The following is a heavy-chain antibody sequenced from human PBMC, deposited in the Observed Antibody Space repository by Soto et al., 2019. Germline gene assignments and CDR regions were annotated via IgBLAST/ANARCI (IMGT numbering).Heavy chain of an antibody. Sequence: EVQLVESGGGLVKPGGSLRLSCAASGFTFSSYSMNWVRQAPGKGLEWVSSISSSSSYIYYADSVKGRFTISRDNAKNSRYLQMNSLRAEDTAVYYCARDLGCSGGSCYSGYNWFDPWGQGTLVTVSS. J-gene: IGHJ5*02. V-gene: IGHV3-21*01. D-gene: IGHD2-15*01. CDR3: ARDLGCSGGSCYSGYNWFDP. CDR2: ISSSSSYI. CDR1: GFTFSSYS.